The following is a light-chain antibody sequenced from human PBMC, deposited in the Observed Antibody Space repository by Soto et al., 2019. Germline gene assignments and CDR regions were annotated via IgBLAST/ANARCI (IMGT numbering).Light chain of an antibody. CDR3: CSYPGSHTWV. J-gene: IGLJ3*02. CDR1: NSYIGNYNY. CDR2: DVS. V-gene: IGLV2-11*01. Sequence: QSALTQPRSVSGSPGQSVTISCTGTNSYIGNYNYVSWYQQHPGKAPKVMIYDVSKRPSGVPDRFSGSKSGNTASLTISGLQDEDEADYYCCSYPGSHTWVFGGGTTVTVL.